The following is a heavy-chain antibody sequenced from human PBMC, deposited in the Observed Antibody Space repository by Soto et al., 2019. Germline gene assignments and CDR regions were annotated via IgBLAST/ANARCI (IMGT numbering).Heavy chain of an antibody. D-gene: IGHD6-13*01. CDR3: ARDGFTAAAGTTGIHAFDI. J-gene: IGHJ3*02. CDR1: GFTFSSYG. Sequence: PGGSLRLSCAASGFTFSSYGMHWVRQAPGKGLEWVAVISYDGSNKYYADSVKGRFTISRDNSKNTLYLQMNSLRAEDTAVYYCARDGFTAAAGTTGIHAFDILGQGTMVTVSS. V-gene: IGHV3-30*19. CDR2: ISYDGSNK.